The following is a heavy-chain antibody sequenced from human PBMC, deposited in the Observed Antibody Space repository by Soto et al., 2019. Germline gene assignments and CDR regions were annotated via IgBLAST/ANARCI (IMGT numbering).Heavy chain of an antibody. V-gene: IGHV3-30*18. J-gene: IGHJ6*02. CDR3: AKDLKGGSDRTSYYYYGMDV. Sequence: QVQLVESGGGVVQPGRSLRLSCAASGFTFSSYGMHWVRQAPGKGLEWVAVISYDGSNKYYADSVKGRFTISRDNSKNTLYLQMNSLRAEDTAVYYCAKDLKGGSDRTSYYYYGMDVWCQGTTVTVSS. D-gene: IGHD1-26*01. CDR2: ISYDGSNK. CDR1: GFTFSSYG.